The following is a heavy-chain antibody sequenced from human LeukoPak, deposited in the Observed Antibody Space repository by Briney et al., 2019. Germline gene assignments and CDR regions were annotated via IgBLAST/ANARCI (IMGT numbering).Heavy chain of an antibody. CDR2: ISYSGST. Sequence: PSETLSLTCTVSGGSISSNSYYWGWIRQPPGKGLEWIGSISYSGSTYYNPSLKSRVTISVDTSKNQFSLKLSSVTAADTAMYYCARHRIMITFGGIGPDTFDVWGQGTMVTVSS. CDR1: GGSISSNSYY. V-gene: IGHV4-39*01. CDR3: ARHRIMITFGGIGPDTFDV. J-gene: IGHJ3*01. D-gene: IGHD3-16*01.